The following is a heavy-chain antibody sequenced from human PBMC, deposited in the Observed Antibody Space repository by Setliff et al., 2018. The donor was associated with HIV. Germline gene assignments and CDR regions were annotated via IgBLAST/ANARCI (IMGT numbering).Heavy chain of an antibody. D-gene: IGHD7-27*01. V-gene: IGHV3-7*01. CDR1: GFTFSSAW. J-gene: IGHJ4*02. Sequence: HPGGSLRLSCAASGFTFSSAWMGWVRQAPAKGLEWVANISPDGSATYYVDSVKGRFTISRDNAKNSLYLQLNSLRVEDTAVYYCMRWGLTGRPIDYWGQGTLVTVSS. CDR3: MRWGLTGRPIDY. CDR2: ISPDGSAT.